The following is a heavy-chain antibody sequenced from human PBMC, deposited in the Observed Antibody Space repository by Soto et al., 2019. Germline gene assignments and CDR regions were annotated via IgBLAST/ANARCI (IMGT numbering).Heavy chain of an antibody. CDR3: AHGSCSSADCYPNPYLDY. J-gene: IGHJ4*02. D-gene: IGHD2-2*01. Sequence: QITLKESGPTLVKPTQTLTLTCTFSGFSLSTTAEGLGWIRQPPGKALEWLTLIYWDDDDRYSPSLKSRLTITKYTAKNQVVLTMTNVDPVDTATYYCAHGSCSSADCYPNPYLDYWGQGILVTVSS. V-gene: IGHV2-5*02. CDR1: GFSLSTTAEG. CDR2: IYWDDDD.